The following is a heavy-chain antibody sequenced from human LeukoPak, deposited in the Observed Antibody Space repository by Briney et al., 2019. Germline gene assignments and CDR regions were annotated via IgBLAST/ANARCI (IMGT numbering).Heavy chain of an antibody. Sequence: PGGSLRLSCAASGFTFDDYAMHWVRQAPGKGLEWVSGISWNSGSIGYADSVKGRFTISRDNAKNSLYLKMNSLRAEDTALYYCAKQYYYDSSGYSDAFDIWGQGTMVTVPS. CDR1: GFTFDDYA. D-gene: IGHD3-22*01. CDR3: AKQYYYDSSGYSDAFDI. CDR2: ISWNSGSI. J-gene: IGHJ3*02. V-gene: IGHV3-9*01.